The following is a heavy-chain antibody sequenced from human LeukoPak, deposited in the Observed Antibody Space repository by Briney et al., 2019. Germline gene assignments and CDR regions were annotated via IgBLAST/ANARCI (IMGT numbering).Heavy chain of an antibody. D-gene: IGHD4-17*01. Sequence: ASVKVSCKASGYSFTGYYMHWVRQAPGQGLEWMGWINPNSGGTNYAQKFQGRVTMTRDTSISTAYMELTRLRSDDSAVYYCATVNGDYWFDYWGQGTLVTVSS. CDR1: GYSFTGYY. J-gene: IGHJ4*02. V-gene: IGHV1-2*02. CDR3: ATVNGDYWFDY. CDR2: INPNSGGT.